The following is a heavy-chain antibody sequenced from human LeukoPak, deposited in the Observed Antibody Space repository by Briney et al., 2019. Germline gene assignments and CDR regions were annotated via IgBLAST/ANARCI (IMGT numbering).Heavy chain of an antibody. CDR2: ISSSSSYI. J-gene: IGHJ4*02. CDR3: ARDNFYDSSGYYPVAY. V-gene: IGHV3-21*01. CDR1: GFTFSNYA. Sequence: GGSLRLSCAASGFTFSNYAMTWVRQAPGKGLEWVSSISSSSSYIYYADSVKGRFTISRDNAKNSLYLQMNSLRAEDTAVYYCARDNFYDSSGYYPVAYWGQGTLVTVSS. D-gene: IGHD3-22*01.